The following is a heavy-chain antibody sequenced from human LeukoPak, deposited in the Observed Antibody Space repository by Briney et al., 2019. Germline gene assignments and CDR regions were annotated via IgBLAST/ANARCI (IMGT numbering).Heavy chain of an antibody. Sequence: GGSLRLSCAASGFTVSSNYMSWVRQAPGKGLEWVAVIWYDGSNKYYADSVKGRFTISRDNSKNTLYLQMNSLRAEDTAVYYCARDKRGYSGYDGLDYWGQGTLVTVSS. J-gene: IGHJ4*02. CDR2: IWYDGSNK. V-gene: IGHV3-33*08. CDR1: GFTVSSNY. CDR3: ARDKRGYSGYDGLDY. D-gene: IGHD5-12*01.